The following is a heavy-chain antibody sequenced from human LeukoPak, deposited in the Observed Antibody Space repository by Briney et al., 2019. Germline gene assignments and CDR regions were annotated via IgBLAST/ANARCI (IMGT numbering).Heavy chain of an antibody. CDR3: ARDFSYGSGFDY. CDR1: GFSISSYA. CDR2: ISNGGSI. V-gene: IGHV3-64*01. Sequence: PGGSLRLSCAASGFSISSYALLWVRQAPGKGLQYVSGISNGGSIDYANSVKGRFTISRDNSKNTLYLQMGSLRPEDMAVYYCARDFSYGSGFDYWGQGILVTVSS. D-gene: IGHD5-18*01. J-gene: IGHJ4*02.